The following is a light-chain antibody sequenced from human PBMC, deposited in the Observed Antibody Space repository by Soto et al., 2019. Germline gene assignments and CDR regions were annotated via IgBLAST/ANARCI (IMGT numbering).Light chain of an antibody. V-gene: IGKV1-5*01. Sequence: DIQMTQSPSTLSASVGDRVTITCRASQSISSWLAWHQQKPGKAPKLLIYDASSLESGVPSRFSGSESGTEFTLTISSLQPDDFATYYCQQYKSYWTFGQGTKVEIK. CDR2: DAS. J-gene: IGKJ1*01. CDR1: QSISSW. CDR3: QQYKSYWT.